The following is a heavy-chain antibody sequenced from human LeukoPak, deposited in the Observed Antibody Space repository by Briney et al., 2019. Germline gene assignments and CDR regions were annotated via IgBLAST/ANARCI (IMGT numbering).Heavy chain of an antibody. CDR3: ARARTYYYGSGTDY. D-gene: IGHD3-10*01. J-gene: IGHJ4*02. CDR2: IYSGGST. Sequence: GGSLRLSCAASGFTVSSNYMSWVRQAPGKGLEWVSVIYSGGSTYYADSVKGRFTISRDNSKNTLYLQMNSLRAEDTAVYYRARARTYYYGSGTDYWGQGTLVTVSS. V-gene: IGHV3-53*01. CDR1: GFTVSSNY.